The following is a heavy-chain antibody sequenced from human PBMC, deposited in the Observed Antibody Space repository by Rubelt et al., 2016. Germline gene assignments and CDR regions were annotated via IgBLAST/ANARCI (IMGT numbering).Heavy chain of an antibody. V-gene: IGHV3-30*04. Sequence: GKGLEWVAVISYDGSNKYYADSVKGRFTISRDNSKNTLYLQMNSLRAEDTAVYYCATTPEYSYGYYFDYWGQGTLVTVSS. CDR3: ATTPEYSYGYYFDY. D-gene: IGHD5-18*01. J-gene: IGHJ4*02. CDR2: ISYDGSNK.